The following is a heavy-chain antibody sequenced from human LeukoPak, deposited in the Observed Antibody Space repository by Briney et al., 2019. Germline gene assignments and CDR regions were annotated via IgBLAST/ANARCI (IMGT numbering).Heavy chain of an antibody. CDR1: GGSFSGYY. Sequence: TSETLSLTCAVYGGSFSGYYWSWIRQPPGKGLEWIGEINHSGSTNYNPSLKSRVTMSVDTSKNQFSLKLSSVTAADTAVYYCARGQDIVVVPAGIGWFDPWGQGTLVTVSS. J-gene: IGHJ5*02. CDR3: ARGQDIVVVPAGIGWFDP. V-gene: IGHV4-34*01. D-gene: IGHD2-2*01. CDR2: INHSGST.